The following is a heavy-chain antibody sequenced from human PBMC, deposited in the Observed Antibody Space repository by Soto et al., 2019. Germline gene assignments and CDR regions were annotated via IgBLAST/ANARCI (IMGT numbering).Heavy chain of an antibody. CDR3: ARAYGGYADY. D-gene: IGHD5-12*01. V-gene: IGHV4-61*08. J-gene: IGHJ4*02. Sequence: SETLSLTCAVSGGSISSGGYSWSWIRQPPGKGLEWIGYIYYSGSTNCNPSLKSRVTISVDTSKNQFSLKLSSVTAADTAVYYCARAYGGYADYWGQGALVTVSS. CDR1: GGSISSGGYS. CDR2: IYYSGST.